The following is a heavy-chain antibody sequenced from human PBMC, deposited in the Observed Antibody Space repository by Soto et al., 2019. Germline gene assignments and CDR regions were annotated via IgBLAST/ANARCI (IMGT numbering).Heavy chain of an antibody. V-gene: IGHV1-69*13. CDR2: IIPIFGTA. CDR1: GGTFSSYA. D-gene: IGHD2-2*01. J-gene: IGHJ6*02. CDR3: ADGRIYCSSTSCYDYYYGMDV. Sequence: SVKVSCKASGGTFSSYAISWVRQVPGQGLEWMGGIIPIFGTANYAQKFQGRVTITADESTSTAYMELSSLRSEDTAVYYCADGRIYCSSTSCYDYYYGMDVWGQGTTVTVSS.